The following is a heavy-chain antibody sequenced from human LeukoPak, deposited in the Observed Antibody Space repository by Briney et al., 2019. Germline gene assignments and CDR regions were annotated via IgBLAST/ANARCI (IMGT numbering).Heavy chain of an antibody. CDR2: ISYDGSNK. CDR1: GFTFSSYG. Sequence: GGSLRLSCAASGFTFSSYGMHWVRQAPGKGLEWVAVISYDGSNKYYADSVKGRFTISRDSSKNTLYLQMNSLRAEDTAVYYCAKDDIVATAFDYWGQGTLVTVSS. D-gene: IGHD5-12*01. V-gene: IGHV3-30*18. CDR3: AKDDIVATAFDY. J-gene: IGHJ4*02.